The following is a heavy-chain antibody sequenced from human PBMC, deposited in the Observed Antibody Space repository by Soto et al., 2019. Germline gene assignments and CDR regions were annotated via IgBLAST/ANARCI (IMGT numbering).Heavy chain of an antibody. J-gene: IGHJ5*02. D-gene: IGHD2-15*01. CDR2: MIYVGAT. V-gene: IGHV4-30-4*01. Sequence: QVQLQESGPGLVEPSQTLSLTCSVSGGSISSGDYYWSWIRHPPGKGLEWIGYMIYVGATYCNPYIRGLINSSGDTSKIQFSLKLGSGTAAVAAGYQRARVGSFCSGPSHWESNWFDPWGQGTLVTVAS. CDR3: ARVGSFCSGPSHWESNWFDP. CDR1: GGSISSGDYY.